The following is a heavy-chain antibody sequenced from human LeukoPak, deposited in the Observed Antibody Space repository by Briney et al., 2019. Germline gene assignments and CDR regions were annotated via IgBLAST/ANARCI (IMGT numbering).Heavy chain of an antibody. J-gene: IGHJ4*02. V-gene: IGHV3-64D*06. Sequence: PGGSLRLSCSASGFMFSAYAMHWVRQAPGKGLQLVSTITSNGGRTYYSDAVKGRFTISRDNSKNMVYLQMSSLRADDTAVYYCVKDGGGGHSGIDRAALWLFCWGQGTQVTVSS. CDR3: VKDGGGGHSGIDRAALWLFC. CDR2: ITSNGGRT. D-gene: IGHD5-12*01. CDR1: GFMFSAYA.